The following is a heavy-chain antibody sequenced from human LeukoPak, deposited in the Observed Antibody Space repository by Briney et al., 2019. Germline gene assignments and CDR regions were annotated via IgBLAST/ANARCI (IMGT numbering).Heavy chain of an antibody. Sequence: SETLSLTCTVSGGSISSSSYYWGWIRQPPGKGLEWIGSIYYSGSTYYNPSLKSRVTISVDTSKNQFSLKLSSVTAADTAVYYCARVFGSSWYDYWGQGTLVTVSS. J-gene: IGHJ4*02. CDR3: ARVFGSSWYDY. D-gene: IGHD6-13*01. CDR1: GGSISSSSYY. V-gene: IGHV4-39*07. CDR2: IYYSGST.